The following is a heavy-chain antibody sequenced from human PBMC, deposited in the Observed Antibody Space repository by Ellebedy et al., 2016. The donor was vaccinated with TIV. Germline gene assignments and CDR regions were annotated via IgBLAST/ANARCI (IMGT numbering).Heavy chain of an antibody. V-gene: IGHV1-69*13. CDR2: TIPMFGTA. D-gene: IGHD5-24*01. CDR1: GGTFSTYA. CDR3: PGDRAPIGRNWYFDL. J-gene: IGHJ2*01. Sequence: AASVKVSCKASGGTFSTYAISWVRQAPGQGLEWLGGTIPMFGTANFAQRFQGRVTITADESRSTAYMELSSLRSEDTAVYYCPGDRAPIGRNWYFDLWGRGTLVTVSS.